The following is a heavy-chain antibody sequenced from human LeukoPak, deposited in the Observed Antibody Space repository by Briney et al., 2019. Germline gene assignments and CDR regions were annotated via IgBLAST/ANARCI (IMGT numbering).Heavy chain of an antibody. CDR3: AKSEGTTGTTGVDY. CDR2: ISYDGSNK. V-gene: IGHV3-30*18. J-gene: IGHJ4*02. D-gene: IGHD1-1*01. Sequence: GGSLRLSCADSGFSFNSNGRHWVRQAPGKGLEWVAVISYDGSNKYYADSVKGRFTISRDNSKNTLYLQMNSLRAEDTAVYYCAKSEGTTGTTGVDYWGQGTLVTVSS. CDR1: GFSFNSNG.